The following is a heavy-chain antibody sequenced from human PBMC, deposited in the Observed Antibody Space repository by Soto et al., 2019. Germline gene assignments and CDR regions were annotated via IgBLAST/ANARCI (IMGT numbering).Heavy chain of an antibody. CDR2: ISSSSSTI. J-gene: IGHJ5*02. CDR3: AREGIGGYCSSSSCPNWFDP. V-gene: IGHV3-48*04. D-gene: IGHD2-2*01. CDR1: GFTFSSYS. Sequence: GGSLRLSCAASGFTFSSYSMNWVRQAPGKGLEWVSYISSSSSTIYYADSVKGRFTISRDNDKNSLYLQMNSLRAEDAAVYYCAREGIGGYCSSSSCPNWFDPWGQGTLVTVSS.